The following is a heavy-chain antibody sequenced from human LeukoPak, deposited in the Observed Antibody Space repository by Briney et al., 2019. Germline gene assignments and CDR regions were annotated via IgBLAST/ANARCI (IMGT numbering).Heavy chain of an antibody. CDR2: IYYSGST. J-gene: IGHJ6*02. CDR3: ARYCGGDCPDYYYYGMDV. D-gene: IGHD2-21*02. CDR1: CGSISSGDYY. Sequence: PSQTLSLTCTVACGSISSGDYYWRWLREPPGKGLGGIVYIYYSGSTYYNRSLKSRVTISVDTSKNQFSLKLSSVTAADTAVYYCARYCGGDCPDYYYYGMDVWGQGTTVTVSS. V-gene: IGHV4-30-4*01.